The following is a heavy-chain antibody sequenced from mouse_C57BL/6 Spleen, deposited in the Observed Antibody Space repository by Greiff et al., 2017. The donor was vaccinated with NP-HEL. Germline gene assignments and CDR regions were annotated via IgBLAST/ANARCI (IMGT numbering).Heavy chain of an antibody. D-gene: IGHD1-1*01. CDR3: ARLGIYYYGSGYFDY. CDR2: IDPSDSYT. Sequence: VQLQQSGAELVKPGASVKLSCKASGYTFTSYWMQWVKQRPGQGLEWIGEIDPSDSYTNYNQKFKGKATLTVDTSSSTAYMQLSSLTSEDSAVYYCARLGIYYYGSGYFDYWGQGTTLTVSS. V-gene: IGHV1-50*01. CDR1: GYTFTSYW. J-gene: IGHJ2*01.